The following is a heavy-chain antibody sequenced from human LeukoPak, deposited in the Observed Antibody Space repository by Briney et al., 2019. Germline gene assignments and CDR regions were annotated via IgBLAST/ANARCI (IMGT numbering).Heavy chain of an antibody. CDR2: IYYSGST. CDR3: ARGGIQLRDY. D-gene: IGHD5-18*01. V-gene: IGHV4-31*03. CDR1: GGSISSGGYY. Sequence: SETLSLTCTVSGGSISSGGYYWSWIRQHPGKGLEWIGYIYYSGSTYYNPSLKSRVTISVDTSKNQFSLKLSSVTAADTAVYYCARGGIQLRDYWGQGTLVTVSS. J-gene: IGHJ4*02.